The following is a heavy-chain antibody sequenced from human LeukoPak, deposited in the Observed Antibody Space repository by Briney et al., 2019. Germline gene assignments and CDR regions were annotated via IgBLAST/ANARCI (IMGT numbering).Heavy chain of an antibody. V-gene: IGHV1-69*04. J-gene: IGHJ4*02. CDR2: IIPILGIA. Sequence: SVKVSCKASGGTFSSYAISWVRQAPGQGLEWMGRIIPILGIANYAQKFQGRVTITADKSTSTAYMELGSLRSEDTAVYYCARVKDSGSYYIDYWGQGTLVTVSS. CDR3: ARVKDSGSYYIDY. CDR1: GGTFSSYA. D-gene: IGHD3-10*01.